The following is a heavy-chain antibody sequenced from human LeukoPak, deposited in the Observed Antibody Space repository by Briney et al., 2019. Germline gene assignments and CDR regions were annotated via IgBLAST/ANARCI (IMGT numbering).Heavy chain of an antibody. CDR3: ARDRNTDFWSGYYTNYFDY. D-gene: IGHD3-3*01. J-gene: IGHJ4*02. CDR2: ISSSGSTI. V-gene: IGHV3-48*03. CDR1: GFTFSSYE. Sequence: GGSLRLSCAASGFTFSSYEMNWVRQAPGKGLEWVSYISSSGSTIYYADSVKGRFTISRDNAKNSLYLQMNSLRAEDTVVYYCARDRNTDFWSGYYTNYFDYWGQGTLVTVSS.